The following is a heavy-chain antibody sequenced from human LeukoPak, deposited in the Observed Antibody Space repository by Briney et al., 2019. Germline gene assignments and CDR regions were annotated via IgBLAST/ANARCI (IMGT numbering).Heavy chain of an antibody. J-gene: IGHJ4*02. CDR3: ARSGWIQLWYNFDY. CDR2: IYTSGST. V-gene: IGHV4-4*07. D-gene: IGHD5-18*01. CDR1: GGSISSYY. Sequence: SETLSLTCTVSGGSISSYYWSWIRQPAGKGLEWIGRIYTSGSTNYNPSLKSRVTMSGDTSKNQFSLKLSSVTAADTAVYYCARSGWIQLWYNFDYWGQGTLVTVSS.